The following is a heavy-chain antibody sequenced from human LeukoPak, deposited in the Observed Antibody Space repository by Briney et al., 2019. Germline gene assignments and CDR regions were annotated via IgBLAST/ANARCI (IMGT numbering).Heavy chain of an antibody. CDR2: ISYDEANI. CDR3: SSATSMTTITTDH. CDR1: GFTFRNYW. J-gene: IGHJ4*02. D-gene: IGHD6-25*01. V-gene: IGHV3-30*03. Sequence: GGSLRLSCAASGFTFRNYWMNWVRQAPGKGLEWLAVISYDEANIYYADSVKGRPTISRDNSKNTVFLQMNSLRVEDTAIYYCSSATSMTTITTDHWGQGTLVTVSS.